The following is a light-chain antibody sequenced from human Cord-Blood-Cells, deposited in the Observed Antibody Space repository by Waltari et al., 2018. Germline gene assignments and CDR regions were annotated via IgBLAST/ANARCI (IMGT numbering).Light chain of an antibody. J-gene: IGLJ3*02. CDR2: QDS. Sequence: SYELTQPPSVSVSPGQTASITCSGAKLGDKYACWYQQKPGQSPVLVIYQDSKRPSGIPERFSGSNSGNTATLTISGTQAMDEADYYCQAWDSSTSYWVFGGGTKLTVL. V-gene: IGLV3-1*01. CDR1: KLGDKY. CDR3: QAWDSSTSYWV.